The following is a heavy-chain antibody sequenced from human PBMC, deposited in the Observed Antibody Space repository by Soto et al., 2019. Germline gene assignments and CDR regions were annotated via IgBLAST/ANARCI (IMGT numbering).Heavy chain of an antibody. CDR2: IYPSGNT. J-gene: IGHJ6*02. V-gene: IGHV4-4*07. CDR1: GGSISSYY. CDR3: AGDEGYYYSGVDV. Sequence: LSLTCAVSGGSISSYYWSWIRQTAGKGLEWIGRIYPSGNTNYNPSLKSRVTMSIDTSKNQLSLKLRSVAAADTAVYFCAGDEGYYYSGVDVWGQGTAVTVSS.